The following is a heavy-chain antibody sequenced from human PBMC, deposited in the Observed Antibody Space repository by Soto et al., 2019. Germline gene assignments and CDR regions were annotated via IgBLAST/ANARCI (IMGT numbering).Heavy chain of an antibody. CDR3: ARATYYDILTGYPNNAFDI. CDR2: IIPILGIA. Sequence: QVQLVQSGAEVKKPGSSVKVSCKASGGTFSSYTISWVRQAPGQGLEWMGRIIPILGIANYAQKFQGRVTITADKSTSTAYMELSSLRSEDTAVYYCARATYYDILTGYPNNAFDIWGQGTMVTVSS. D-gene: IGHD3-9*01. V-gene: IGHV1-69*02. J-gene: IGHJ3*02. CDR1: GGTFSSYT.